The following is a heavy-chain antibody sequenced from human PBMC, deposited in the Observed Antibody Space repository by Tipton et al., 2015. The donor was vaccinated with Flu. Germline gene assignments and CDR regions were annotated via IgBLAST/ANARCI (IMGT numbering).Heavy chain of an antibody. CDR1: GGSISSYY. V-gene: IGHV4-59*01. CDR2: IYYSGST. Sequence: LRLSCTVSGGSISSYYWSWIRQPPRKGLEWIGYIYYSGSTNYNPSLKSRVTISVDTSKNQFSLKLSSVTAADTAVYYCARELNYGMDVWGQGTTVTVSS. CDR3: ARELNYGMDV. J-gene: IGHJ6*02.